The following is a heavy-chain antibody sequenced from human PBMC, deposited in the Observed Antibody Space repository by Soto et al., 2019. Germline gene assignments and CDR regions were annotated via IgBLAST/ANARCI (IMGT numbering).Heavy chain of an antibody. CDR1: GGSISSYY. CDR3: AREREELASTQDYYYYYMDV. V-gene: IGHV4-59*01. D-gene: IGHD1-26*01. CDR2: IYYSGST. J-gene: IGHJ6*03. Sequence: SETLSLTCTVSGGSISSYYWSWIRQPPGKGLEWIGYIYYSGSTNYNPSLKSRVTISVDTSKNQFSLKLSSVTAADTAVYYCAREREELASTQDYYYYYMDVWGKGTTVTVSS.